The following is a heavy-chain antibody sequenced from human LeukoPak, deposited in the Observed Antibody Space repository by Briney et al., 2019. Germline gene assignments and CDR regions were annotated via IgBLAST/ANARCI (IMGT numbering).Heavy chain of an antibody. CDR3: ARDPRTVRI. Sequence: GSLRLSCAASGFTFTDSYMTWVRQAPGKGLEWLSYISGSGDDTNYADSVRGRFTISRDNAKNSLYLQMNSLRVEDTAVYYCARDPRTVRIWGQGPLVTVSS. CDR1: GFTFTDSY. J-gene: IGHJ4*02. D-gene: IGHD1-1*01. CDR2: ISGSGDDT. V-gene: IGHV3-11*06.